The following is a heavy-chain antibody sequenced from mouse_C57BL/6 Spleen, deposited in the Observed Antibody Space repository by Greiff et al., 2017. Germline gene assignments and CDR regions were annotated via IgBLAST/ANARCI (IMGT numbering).Heavy chain of an antibody. CDR2: ISYDGSN. V-gene: IGHV3-6*01. J-gene: IGHJ2*01. Sequence: VQLKESGPGLVKPSQSLSLTCSVTGYSITSGYYWNWIRQFPGNKLEWMGYISYDGSNNYNPSLKNRISITRDTSKNQFFLKLNSVTTEDTATYYCAREGIYYDYDDEWGQGTTLTVSS. CDR3: AREGIYYDYDDE. CDR1: GYSITSGYY. D-gene: IGHD2-4*01.